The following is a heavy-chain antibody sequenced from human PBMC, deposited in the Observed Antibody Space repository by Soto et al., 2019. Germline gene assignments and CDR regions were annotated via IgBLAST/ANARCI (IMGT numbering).Heavy chain of an antibody. CDR1: GYSFTNYW. V-gene: IGHV5-51*01. J-gene: IGHJ4*02. CDR2: IYPGDSDT. CDR3: ARSIRNYYGSGSPWYFDY. D-gene: IGHD3-10*01. Sequence: GESLKISCKGSGYSFTNYWIGWVRQMPGKGLEWMGIIYPGDSDTRYSPSFQGQVTISADKSISTAYLQWSSLKASDTAMYYCARSIRNYYGSGSPWYFDYWGQGTLVTVS.